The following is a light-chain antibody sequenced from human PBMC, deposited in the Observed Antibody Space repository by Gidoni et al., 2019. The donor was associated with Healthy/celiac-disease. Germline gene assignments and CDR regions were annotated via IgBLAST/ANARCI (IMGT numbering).Light chain of an antibody. CDR3: LQDYTYPHT. V-gene: IGKV1-6*01. CDR2: AAS. CDR1: QGIRNA. J-gene: IGKJ2*01. Sequence: AIQMTQSPSSLSASVGDRVTITCRASQGIRNALGWYQQKPGKAPKLLIYAASSLQSGVTSRFSGSGSGTDFTLTISSLQPEDFATYYCLQDYTYPHTFGQGTKLEIK.